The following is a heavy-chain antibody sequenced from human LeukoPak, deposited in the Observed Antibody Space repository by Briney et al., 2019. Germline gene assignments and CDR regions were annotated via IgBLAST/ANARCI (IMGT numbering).Heavy chain of an antibody. V-gene: IGHV4-31*03. D-gene: IGHD4-23*01. J-gene: IGHJ4*02. CDR3: ARGSVVTFDY. CDR1: ADSISGGAYY. Sequence: PSETLSLTCSVSADSISGGAYYWCWIRQHPGKGLEWIGYIYYSGSTYYNPSLRSRVTISVDTSKNQFSLRLSSVTAADTAVYYCARGSVVTFDYWGQGILVTVSS. CDR2: IYYSGST.